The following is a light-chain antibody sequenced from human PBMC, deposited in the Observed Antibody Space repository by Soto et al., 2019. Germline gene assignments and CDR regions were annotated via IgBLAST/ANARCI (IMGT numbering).Light chain of an antibody. J-gene: IGKJ1*01. CDR3: QQYNNWPPWT. Sequence: EIVMTQSPATLSVSPGERATLSCRASQSVSSNLAWYQQKPGQAHRLLIYGASTRATVIPARFSGSGSGTEFTLTISSLQSEDFAVYYCQQYNNWPPWTFGQGTKVEI. CDR1: QSVSSN. CDR2: GAS. V-gene: IGKV3-15*01.